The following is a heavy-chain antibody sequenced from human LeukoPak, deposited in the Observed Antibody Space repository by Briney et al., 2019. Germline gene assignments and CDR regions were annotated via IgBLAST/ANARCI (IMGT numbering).Heavy chain of an antibody. J-gene: IGHJ4*02. CDR2: INPSGGST. V-gene: IGHV1-46*01. D-gene: IGHD6-19*01. CDR1: GYTFTSYY. CDR3: ARDGGAVAGTGFDY. Sequence: ASVKVSCKASGYTFTSYYMHWVRQAPGQGLEWMGIINPSGGSTSYAQKFQGRVTMTRNTSISTAYMELSSLRSEDTAVYCCARDGGAVAGTGFDYWGQGTLVTVSS.